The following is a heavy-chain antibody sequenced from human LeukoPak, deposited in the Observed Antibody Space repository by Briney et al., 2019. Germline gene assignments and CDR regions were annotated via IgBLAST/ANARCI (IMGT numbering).Heavy chain of an antibody. CDR1: GYTFSSYY. D-gene: IGHD5-24*01. V-gene: IGHV1-46*01. J-gene: IGHJ5*02. CDR3: ARVGDGYNSYDP. CDR2: INPSGGSA. Sequence: ASVKVSCKASGYTFSSYYIHWVRQAPGQGLEWRGIINPSGGSASNAQKFQGRVTMTRDTSTSTVYMQLSSLRSEDTAVYYCARVGDGYNSYDPWGQGTLVTVSS.